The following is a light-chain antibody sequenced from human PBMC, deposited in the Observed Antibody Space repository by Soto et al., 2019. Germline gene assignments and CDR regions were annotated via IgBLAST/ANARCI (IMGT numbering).Light chain of an antibody. Sequence: QSALTQPASMSGSPGQSITISCTGTSDDVGGYDVVSWYQQHPGKVPRLIIYDFIKRPSGVSHRFSGSKSGNTASLTISGLKIEDEADYYCASYTSSSTYLFGGGTKLTVL. CDR3: ASYTSSSTYL. CDR2: DFI. V-gene: IGLV2-14*03. J-gene: IGLJ3*02. CDR1: SDDVGGYDV.